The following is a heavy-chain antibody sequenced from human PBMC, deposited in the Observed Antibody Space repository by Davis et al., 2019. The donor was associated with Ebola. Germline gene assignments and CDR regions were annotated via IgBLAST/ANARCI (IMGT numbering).Heavy chain of an antibody. Sequence: SVKVSCKASGGTFSSYAISWVRQAPGQGLEWMGRIIPILGIANYAQKFQGRVTITADKSTSTAYMELSSLRSEDTAVYYCAREGNPASPGGMDVWGQGTTVTVSS. CDR2: IIPILGIA. CDR1: GGTFSSYA. D-gene: IGHD1-14*01. CDR3: AREGNPASPGGMDV. V-gene: IGHV1-69*04. J-gene: IGHJ6*02.